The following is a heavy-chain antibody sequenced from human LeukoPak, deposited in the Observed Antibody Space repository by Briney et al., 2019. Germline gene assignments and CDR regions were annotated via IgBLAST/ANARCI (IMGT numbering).Heavy chain of an antibody. V-gene: IGHV3-30*02. CDR2: IRYDGSNK. CDR1: GFTFSSYG. CDR3: AKDAARPQNLVLRYFDWLPYFDY. Sequence: GGSLRLSCAASGFTFSSYGMHWDRQAPGKGLDWVVFIRYDGSNKYYADSVKGRFTISRDNSKNTLYLQMNSLRAEDTAVYYCAKDAARPQNLVLRYFDWLPYFDYWGQGTLVTVSS. D-gene: IGHD3-9*01. J-gene: IGHJ4*02.